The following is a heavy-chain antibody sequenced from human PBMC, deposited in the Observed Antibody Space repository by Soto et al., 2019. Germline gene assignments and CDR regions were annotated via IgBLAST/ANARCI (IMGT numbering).Heavy chain of an antibody. Sequence: EVQLVESGGGLVQPGGSLRLSCAASGFTFRTYWMSWVRRTPGKGLEWVANIKQDGTEKYYVDSVRGRLTVSRDNAKSSLYLQMNSLRVEATAVYYCTTSPHRDSERVFVWGQGTAVTVS. CDR3: TTSPHRDSERVFV. CDR2: IKQDGTEK. D-gene: IGHD1-26*01. CDR1: GFTFRTYW. V-gene: IGHV3-7*01. J-gene: IGHJ6*02.